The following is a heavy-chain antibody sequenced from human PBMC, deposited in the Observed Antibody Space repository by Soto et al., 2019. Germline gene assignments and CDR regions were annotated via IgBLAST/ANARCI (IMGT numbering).Heavy chain of an antibody. J-gene: IGHJ4*02. Sequence: SETLSLTCTVSGGSISSSSYYWGWIRQPPGKGLEWIGSIYYSGSTYYNPSLKSRVTISGDTPKNQFSLKLNSVTAADTAMYYCARLTDHDSSVILSNFDYWGQGTLVTVSS. V-gene: IGHV4-39*01. CDR1: GGSISSSSYY. CDR3: ARLTDHDSSVILSNFDY. CDR2: IYYSGST. D-gene: IGHD3-22*01.